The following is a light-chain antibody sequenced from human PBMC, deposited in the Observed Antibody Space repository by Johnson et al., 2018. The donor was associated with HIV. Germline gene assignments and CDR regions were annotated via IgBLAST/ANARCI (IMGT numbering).Light chain of an antibody. V-gene: IGLV1-51*01. Sequence: QSVLTQPPSVSVAPGQKVTISCSGSSSNIGNNFVSWYQQLPRTATKLLIYDNNKRPSGIPDRFSGSKSGTSATLGFTGLQTGDESVYYCGSWDSSLSAGGVFGTGTKVTVL. J-gene: IGLJ1*01. CDR2: DNN. CDR1: SSNIGNNF. CDR3: GSWDSSLSAGGV.